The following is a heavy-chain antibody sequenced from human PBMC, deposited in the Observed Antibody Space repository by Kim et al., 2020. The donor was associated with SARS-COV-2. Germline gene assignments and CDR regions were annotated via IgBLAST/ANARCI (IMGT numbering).Heavy chain of an antibody. V-gene: IGHV1-3*01. D-gene: IGHD6-13*01. CDR2: IIPGTTNI. CDR1: GYMFTKYV. J-gene: IGHJ6*03. Sequence: ASVNVSCKASGYMFTKYVIHWLRQAPGQRLEWMGRIIPGTTNIKYSQNFQGRGTITDNPSASTVSMELNSLSSEETGVYYFGRDDVKAPGSYMDVWGKG. CDR3: GRDDVKAPGSYMDV.